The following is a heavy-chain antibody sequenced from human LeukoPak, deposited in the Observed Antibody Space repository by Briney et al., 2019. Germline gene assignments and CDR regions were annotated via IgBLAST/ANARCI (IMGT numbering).Heavy chain of an antibody. J-gene: IGHJ6*03. Sequence: PSETLSLTCTVSGGSISSSSYYWGWIRQPPGKGLEWIGSIYYSGSTYYNPSLKSRATISVDTSKNQFSLKLSSVTAADTAVYYCAMSPGAYYYYMDIWGKGTTVTVSS. V-gene: IGHV4-39*01. D-gene: IGHD7-27*01. CDR1: GGSISSSSYY. CDR2: IYYSGST. CDR3: AMSPGAYYYYMDI.